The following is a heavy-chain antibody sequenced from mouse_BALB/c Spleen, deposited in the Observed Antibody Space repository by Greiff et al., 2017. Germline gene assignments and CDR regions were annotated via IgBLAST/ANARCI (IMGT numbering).Heavy chain of an antibody. D-gene: IGHD2-4*01. CDR2: IWSGGST. J-gene: IGHJ3*01. CDR1: GFSLTSYG. Sequence: QVQLQQSGPGLVQPSQSLSITCTVSGFSLTSYGVHWVRQSSGKGLEWLGVIWSGGSTDYNAAFISGLSISKDNSTSHVFYKMNSLQANDTAIYYCARSTMIKPFAYWGQGTLVTVSA. CDR3: ARSTMIKPFAY. V-gene: IGHV2-2*02.